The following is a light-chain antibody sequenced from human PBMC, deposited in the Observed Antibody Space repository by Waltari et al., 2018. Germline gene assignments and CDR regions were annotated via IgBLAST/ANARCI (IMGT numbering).Light chain of an antibody. CDR3: QASDTSGSYPV. CDR2: KDS. V-gene: IGLV3-25*03. Sequence: SYELTQPPSVSVSPGQTARITCSADTSPNHYAFWYQRTPGQAPVLVIYKDSERPSGIPGRFSGSSSGTTVTLTISGAQAEDEADYYCQASDTSGSYPVFGGGTKLTVL. CDR1: TSPNHY. J-gene: IGLJ2*01.